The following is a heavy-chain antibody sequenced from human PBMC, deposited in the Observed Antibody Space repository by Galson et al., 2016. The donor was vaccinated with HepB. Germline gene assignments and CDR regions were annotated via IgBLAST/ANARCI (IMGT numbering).Heavy chain of an antibody. CDR1: GFTFSHDG. CDR3: VSDGRSRSSSFRRCDY. CDR2: ISASGSNI. Sequence: SLRLSCAASGFTFSHDGMSWVRQAPGKGLEWVSYISASGSNIYYAESVKGRFTISRDNAKNSLYLQMNSLRAEDTAIYYCVSDGRSRSSSFRRCDYWGRGTLVTVSS. V-gene: IGHV3-11*04. D-gene: IGHD2-2*01. J-gene: IGHJ4*02.